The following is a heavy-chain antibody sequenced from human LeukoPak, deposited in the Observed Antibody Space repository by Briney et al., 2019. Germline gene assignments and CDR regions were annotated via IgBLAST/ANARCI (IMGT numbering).Heavy chain of an antibody. CDR3: AKDITYYYDSSGGDAFDI. CDR1: GFTFDDYA. J-gene: IGHJ3*02. CDR2: ISWNSGSI. V-gene: IGHV3-9*01. Sequence: GGSLRLSCAASGFTFDDYAMHWVRQAPGKGLEWVSGISWNSGSIGYADSVKGRFTISRDNAKNSLYLQMNSLRAEDTALYYCAKDITYYYDSSGGDAFDIWGQGTMVTVSS. D-gene: IGHD3-22*01.